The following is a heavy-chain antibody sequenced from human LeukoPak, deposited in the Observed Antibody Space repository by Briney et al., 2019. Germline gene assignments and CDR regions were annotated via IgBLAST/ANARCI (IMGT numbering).Heavy chain of an antibody. CDR2: LNPHSGNT. Sequence: ASVKVSCKASGYTFTNYDINWVRQATGQGLEWMGWLNPHSGNTGYAQKFQGRVTMTRNTSIGTAYMELSSLRSDDTAVYYCARRIISDYWGQGSLVTVSS. CDR1: GYTFTNYD. D-gene: IGHD3-10*01. V-gene: IGHV1-8*01. CDR3: ARRIISDY. J-gene: IGHJ4*02.